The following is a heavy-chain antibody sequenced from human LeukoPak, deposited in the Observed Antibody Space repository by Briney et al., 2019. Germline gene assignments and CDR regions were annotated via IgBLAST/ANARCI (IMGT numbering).Heavy chain of an antibody. CDR2: ISSSSSTI. Sequence: GGSLRLSCSASGFTFTTYNMNWVRQAPGKGLEWVSYISSSSSTIYYADSVKGRFTISRDNAKNSLYLQMNSLRAKDTAVYYCARDFLEDSYWGQGTLVTVSS. J-gene: IGHJ4*02. V-gene: IGHV3-48*01. CDR3: ARDFLEDSY. CDR1: GFTFTTYN. D-gene: IGHD3-3*01.